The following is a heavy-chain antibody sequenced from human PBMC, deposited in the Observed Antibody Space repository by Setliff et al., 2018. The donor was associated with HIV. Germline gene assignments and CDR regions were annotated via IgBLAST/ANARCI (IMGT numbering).Heavy chain of an antibody. V-gene: IGHV4-34*01. CDR3: ARETIRSGHPSEAGFDF. Sequence: SETLSLTCAVYGGSFSGYYWSWIRQPPGKGLEWIGEINHSGSTNYNPSLKSRVTISVDTSKNRFSLQLTSVTAADTAVYYCARETIRSGHPSEAGFDFWGQGALVTVSS. CDR2: INHSGST. D-gene: IGHD6-19*01. CDR1: GGSFSGYY. J-gene: IGHJ4*02.